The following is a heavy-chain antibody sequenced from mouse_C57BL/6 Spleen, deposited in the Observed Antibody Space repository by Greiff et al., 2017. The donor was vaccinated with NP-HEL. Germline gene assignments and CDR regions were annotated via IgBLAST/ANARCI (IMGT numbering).Heavy chain of an antibody. CDR3: ASHNYYGSSYDAMDY. CDR2: IRNKANGYTT. D-gene: IGHD1-1*01. CDR1: GFTFTDYY. V-gene: IGHV7-3*01. J-gene: IGHJ4*01. Sequence: EVKLMESGGGLVQPGGSLSLSCAASGFTFTDYYMSWVRQPPGKALEWLGFIRNKANGYTTEYSASVKGRFTISRDNSQSILYLQMNALRAEDSATYYCASHNYYGSSYDAMDYWGQGTSVTVSS.